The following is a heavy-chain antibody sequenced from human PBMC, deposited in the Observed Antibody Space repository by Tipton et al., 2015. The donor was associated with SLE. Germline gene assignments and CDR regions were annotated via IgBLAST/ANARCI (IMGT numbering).Heavy chain of an antibody. CDR3: ARTRIAAAFFDY. CDR1: GGSISSYY. V-gene: IGHV4-59*08. J-gene: IGHJ4*02. CDR2: IYYSGST. D-gene: IGHD6-13*01. Sequence: TLSLTCTVSGGSISSYYWSWIRQPPGKGLEWIGYIYYSGSTNYNPSLKSRVTISVDTSKNQFSLMLSSVTAADTAVYYCARTRIAAAFFDYWGQGTLVTVSS.